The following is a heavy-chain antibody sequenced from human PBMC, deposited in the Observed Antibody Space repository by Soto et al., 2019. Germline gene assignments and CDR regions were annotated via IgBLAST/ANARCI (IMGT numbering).Heavy chain of an antibody. Sequence: SETLSLTCTVSGGSVSSGGYYWSWIRQHPGKGLEWIGYIYYSGSTYYNPSLESRVTISVDTSKNQFSLKLSSVTAADTAVYYCARVGEVDTAMVDYWGQGTLVTVSS. CDR3: ARVGEVDTAMVDY. V-gene: IGHV4-31*03. D-gene: IGHD5-18*01. CDR2: IYYSGST. CDR1: GGSVSSGGYY. J-gene: IGHJ4*02.